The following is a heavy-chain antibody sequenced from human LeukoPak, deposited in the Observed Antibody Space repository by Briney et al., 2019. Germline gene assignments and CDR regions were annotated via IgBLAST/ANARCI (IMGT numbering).Heavy chain of an antibody. J-gene: IGHJ5*02. CDR1: GGSISSYY. V-gene: IGHV4-4*07. Sequence: SETLSLTCTVSGGSISSYYWSWIRQPAGKGLEWIGRIYTSGSTNYNPSLKSRVTMSVDTSKNQFSLKLSSVTAADTAVYYCASEPMVRGYNWFDPWGQGTLVTVSS. D-gene: IGHD3-10*01. CDR3: ASEPMVRGYNWFDP. CDR2: IYTSGST.